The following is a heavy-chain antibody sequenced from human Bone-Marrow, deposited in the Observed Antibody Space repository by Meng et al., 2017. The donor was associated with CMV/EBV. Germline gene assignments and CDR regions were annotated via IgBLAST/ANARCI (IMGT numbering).Heavy chain of an antibody. D-gene: IGHD2-15*01. J-gene: IGHJ6*02. V-gene: IGHV4-39*01. CDR3: ARGGYDYYGMDV. Sequence: SEPLSLTCTVSGGSISSSSYYWGWIRQPPGKGLEWIGSIYYSGSTYYNPSLKSRATISVDTSKNQFSLKLSSVTAADTAVYYCARGGYDYYGMDVWGQGTTVTVSS. CDR2: IYYSGST. CDR1: GGSISSSSYY.